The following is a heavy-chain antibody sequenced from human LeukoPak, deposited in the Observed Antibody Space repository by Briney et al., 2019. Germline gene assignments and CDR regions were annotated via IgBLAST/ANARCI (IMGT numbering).Heavy chain of an antibody. Sequence: GGSLRLSCAASGFTFSSYAMSWVRQTPGKGLEWVSSISSSSSYIYYADSVKGRFTISRDNAKNSLYLQMNSLRAEDTAVYYCARARADYGGNGLDYWGQGTLVTVSS. CDR3: ARARADYGGNGLDY. CDR2: ISSSSSYI. D-gene: IGHD4-23*01. V-gene: IGHV3-21*01. J-gene: IGHJ4*02. CDR1: GFTFSSYA.